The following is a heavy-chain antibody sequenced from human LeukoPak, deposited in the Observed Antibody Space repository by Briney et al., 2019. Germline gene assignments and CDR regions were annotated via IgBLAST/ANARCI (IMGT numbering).Heavy chain of an antibody. CDR1: GFTFSSYS. CDR3: ARERLDFWSGQDAFDI. CDR2: ISSSSSYI. Sequence: GGSLRLSCAASGFTFSSYSMNWVRQAPGRGLEWVSSISSSSSYIYYADSVKGRFTISRDNAKNSLYLQMNSLRAEDTAVYYCARERLDFWSGQDAFDIWGQGTMVTVSS. J-gene: IGHJ3*02. V-gene: IGHV3-21*01. D-gene: IGHD3-3*01.